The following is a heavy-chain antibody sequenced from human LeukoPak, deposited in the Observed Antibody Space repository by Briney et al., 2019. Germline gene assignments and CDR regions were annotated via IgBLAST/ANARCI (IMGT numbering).Heavy chain of an antibody. CDR1: GFTFSNAW. J-gene: IGHJ3*02. CDR3: TTGIWVGYSNYEYDLSQSVDAFDI. D-gene: IGHD4-11*01. CDR2: IKSKTDGGTA. Sequence: PGGSLRLSCAASGFTFSNAWMSWVRQAPGKGLEWVGRIKSKTDGGTADYAAPVKGRFTISRDDSKNTLYLQMNSLKTEDTAVYYGTTGIWVGYSNYEYDLSQSVDAFDIWGQGTMVTVSS. V-gene: IGHV3-15*01.